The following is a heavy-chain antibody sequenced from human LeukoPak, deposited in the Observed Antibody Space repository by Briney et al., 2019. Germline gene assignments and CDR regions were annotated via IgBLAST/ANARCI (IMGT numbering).Heavy chain of an antibody. CDR1: GFTFSSYN. Sequence: TGGSLRPSCAAPGFTFSSYNMNWVRHSPGKGLEWVASIDTTSEYIFYTDSLKGRFTISRDNAKSSLYLQMNNLRAEDTAVYYCARADRDSDWYIDDCWGQGTLVTVSS. CDR3: ARADRDSDWYIDDC. CDR2: IDTTSEYI. J-gene: IGHJ4*02. V-gene: IGHV3-21*06. D-gene: IGHD6-19*01.